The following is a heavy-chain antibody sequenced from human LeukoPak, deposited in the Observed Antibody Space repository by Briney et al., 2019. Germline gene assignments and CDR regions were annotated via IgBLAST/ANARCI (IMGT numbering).Heavy chain of an antibody. J-gene: IGHJ6*03. CDR3: ARGKKDGYNFSGYYYYYYMDV. Sequence: GRSLRLSCAASGFTFDDYAMHWVRHAPGKGLEWVSGISWNSGSIGYADSVKGRFTISRDNSKNTLYLQMNSLRAEDTAVYYCARGKKDGYNFSGYYYYYYMDVWGKGTTVTISS. D-gene: IGHD5-24*01. CDR1: GFTFDDYA. CDR2: ISWNSGSI. V-gene: IGHV3-9*01.